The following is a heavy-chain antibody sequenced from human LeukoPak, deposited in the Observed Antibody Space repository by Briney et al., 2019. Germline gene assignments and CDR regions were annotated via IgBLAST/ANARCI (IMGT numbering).Heavy chain of an antibody. CDR1: GGSFSGYY. V-gene: IGHV4-34*03. Sequence: SETLSLTCAVYGGSFSGYYWSWIRQPPGKGLEWIGEINHSGSTNYNPSLKSRVTISLDTSKNQFSLKVISMTAAGTAAYYCTKSDGYGLIRICGRGTMVTVSS. CDR2: INHSGST. D-gene: IGHD3-10*01. J-gene: IGHJ3*02. CDR3: TKSDGYGLIRI.